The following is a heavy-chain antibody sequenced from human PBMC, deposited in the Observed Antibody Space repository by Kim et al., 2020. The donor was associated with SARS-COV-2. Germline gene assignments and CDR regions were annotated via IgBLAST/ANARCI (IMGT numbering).Heavy chain of an antibody. V-gene: IGHV3-7*04. CDR2: INQDGSQK. Sequence: GGSLRLSCAASGFTFGGNWMTWVRQAAGKGLEWVACINQDGSQKYYVDSAQGRFTISRDNAKNSVYLQMNNLRGEDTALYYCARGRGVDYWGQGTLVTVS. CDR3: ARGRGVDY. J-gene: IGHJ4*02. CDR1: GFTFGGNW.